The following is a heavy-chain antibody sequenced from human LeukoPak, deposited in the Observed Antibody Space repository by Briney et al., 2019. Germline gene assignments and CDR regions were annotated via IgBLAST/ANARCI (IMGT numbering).Heavy chain of an antibody. D-gene: IGHD2-2*01. J-gene: IGHJ5*02. V-gene: IGHV2-70*11. CDR1: GFSFSTSGMC. Sequence: SGPTLVNPTQTLTLTCTFSGFSFSTSGMCVSWIRQPPGKALEWLARIDWDDDKYYNTSLKTRLTISKDTSKNQVVLTMTNMDPVDTATYYCARGLSGYCSSTSCFNWFDPWGQGTLVTVSS. CDR3: ARGLSGYCSSTSCFNWFDP. CDR2: IDWDDDK.